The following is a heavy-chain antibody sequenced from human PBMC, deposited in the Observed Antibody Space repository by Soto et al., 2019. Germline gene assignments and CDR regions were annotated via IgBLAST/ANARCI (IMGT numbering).Heavy chain of an antibody. CDR2: IDLDIGDT. CDR3: ALEPTGTAGFDY. J-gene: IGHJ4*02. V-gene: IGHV1-2*02. D-gene: IGHD2-21*02. CDR1: GHTFTGHH. Sequence: QVQMVQSGAEVKKPGASVKVSCKASGHTFTGHHMHWVRQAPGQGLEWMGLIDLDIGDTKYAQKFPGRVTSTTDTSINTAYMELRGLRSDDTAVYYCALEPTGTAGFDYWGQGTLVTVSS.